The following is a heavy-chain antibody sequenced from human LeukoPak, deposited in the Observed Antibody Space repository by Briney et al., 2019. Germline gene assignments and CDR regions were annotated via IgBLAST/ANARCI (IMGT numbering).Heavy chain of an antibody. Sequence: SETLSLTCTVSGGSISSYYWGWIRQPPGKGLEWIGSIYYSGNTYYKSSLKSRVTISVDTSKNQFSLKLSSVTAADTAIYYCARDGRAGSLFAYWGQGTLVTVSS. D-gene: IGHD6-19*01. V-gene: IGHV4-39*07. J-gene: IGHJ4*02. CDR3: ARDGRAGSLFAY. CDR1: GGSISSYY. CDR2: IYYSGNT.